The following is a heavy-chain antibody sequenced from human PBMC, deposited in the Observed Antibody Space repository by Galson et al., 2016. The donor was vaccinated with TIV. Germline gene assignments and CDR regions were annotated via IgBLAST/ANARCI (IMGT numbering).Heavy chain of an antibody. CDR2: TYYRSKWYN. CDR3: ARATPSVFGVVMTLDY. J-gene: IGHJ4*02. CDR1: GDSVPSTSAA. D-gene: IGHD3-3*01. Sequence: CAISGDSVPSTSAAWNWIRQSPSRGLEWLGRTYYRSKWYNDYALSVKSRITINPDTSKNQVSLQLHSVTPEDTAVYYCARATPSVFGVVMTLDYWGQGTLVTVSS. V-gene: IGHV6-1*01.